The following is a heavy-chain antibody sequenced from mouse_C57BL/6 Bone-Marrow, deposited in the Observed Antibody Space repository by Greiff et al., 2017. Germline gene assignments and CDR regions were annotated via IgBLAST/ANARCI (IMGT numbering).Heavy chain of an antibody. D-gene: IGHD2-1*01. J-gene: IGHJ1*03. V-gene: IGHV1-72*01. CDR1: GYTFTSYW. Sequence: QVQLQQPGAELVKPGASVKLSCKASGYTFTSYWMHWVKQRPGRGLEWIGRIDPNSGGTKYNEKFKSKATLTVDKPSSTAYIQLSSLTSEDSAVYYCAHGNYFDWYFAVWGTGTTVTVSS. CDR2: IDPNSGGT. CDR3: AHGNYFDWYFAV.